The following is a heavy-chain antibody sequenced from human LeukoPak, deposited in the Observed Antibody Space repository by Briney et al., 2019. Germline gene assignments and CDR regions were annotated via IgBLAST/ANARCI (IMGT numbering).Heavy chain of an antibody. CDR1: GFTFDDYA. D-gene: IGHD6-6*01. V-gene: IGHV3-9*01. J-gene: IGHJ5*02. CDR2: ISWNSGSM. CDR3: AKGHDGGIAARRMYWFDP. Sequence: GGSLRLSCAASGFTFDDYAMHWVRQAPGKGLEWVSSISWNSGSMGYADSVKGRFTISRDNAKNSLYLQMNSLRAEDTALYYCAKGHDGGIAARRMYWFDPWGQGTLVTVSS.